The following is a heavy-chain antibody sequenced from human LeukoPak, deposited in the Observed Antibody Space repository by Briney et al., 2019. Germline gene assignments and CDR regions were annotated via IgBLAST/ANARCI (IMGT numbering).Heavy chain of an antibody. CDR2: ISASGII. J-gene: IGHJ4*02. CDR1: GGSINTYY. V-gene: IGHV4-4*08. Sequence: SETLSLTCTVSGGSINTYYWSWFRQPPGKGLEFIGYISASGIINYNPSLESRLIMSLDTSMNQFSLNLMSVTAADTAVYYCARIFNDWGQGTLVTVSS. CDR3: ARIFND.